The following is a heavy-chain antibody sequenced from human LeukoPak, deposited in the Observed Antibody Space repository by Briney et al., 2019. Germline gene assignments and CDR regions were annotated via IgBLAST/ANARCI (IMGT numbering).Heavy chain of an antibody. Sequence: GGSLRLSCAASGFTFSSYWMSWVRQAPGKGLEWVANIKQDGSEKYYVDSVKGRFTISRDNAKNSLYLQMNSLRAEDTAVYYCARDRGRLWELLLDYWGQGTLVTVSS. D-gene: IGHD1-26*01. CDR3: ARDRGRLWELLLDY. J-gene: IGHJ4*02. V-gene: IGHV3-7*01. CDR1: GFTFSSYW. CDR2: IKQDGSEK.